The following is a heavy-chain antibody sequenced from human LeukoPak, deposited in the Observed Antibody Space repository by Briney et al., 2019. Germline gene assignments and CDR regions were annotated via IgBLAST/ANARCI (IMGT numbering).Heavy chain of an antibody. V-gene: IGHV3-7*01. CDR2: IKQDGGET. D-gene: IGHD4-11*01. CDR1: GFPFSSYW. J-gene: IGHJ4*02. Sequence: GGSLRLSCAVSGFPFSSYWMAWVRQAPGKGLEWVASIKQDGGETFYVDSVKGRFTISRDNAKNSLYLQMNSLRAEDTAVYYCTREDHSNYNYWGQGTLVTVSS. CDR3: TREDHSNYNY.